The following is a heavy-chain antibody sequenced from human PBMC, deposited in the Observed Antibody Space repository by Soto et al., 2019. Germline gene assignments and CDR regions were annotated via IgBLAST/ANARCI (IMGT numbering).Heavy chain of an antibody. V-gene: IGHV3-49*03. CDR2: VRSRTFGGTT. Sequence: PGGSLRLSCAASGFTFGDYAMGWFRQAPGKGLEWVGFVRSRTFGGTTEYAASVRGRFTISRDDSKSIAYLQMSSLKTEDTAVYYCTRTFRNNWNDLHVLDIWGQGTMVTVSS. J-gene: IGHJ3*02. CDR1: GFTFGDYA. D-gene: IGHD1-1*01. CDR3: TRTFRNNWNDLHVLDI.